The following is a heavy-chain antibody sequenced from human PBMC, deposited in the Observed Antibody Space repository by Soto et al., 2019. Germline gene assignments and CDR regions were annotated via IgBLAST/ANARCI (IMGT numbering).Heavy chain of an antibody. CDR3: TRHSAGELNSGDHYFDY. D-gene: IGHD3-10*01. J-gene: IGHJ4*02. Sequence: GGSLRLSCAASGFTFSGSAMHWVRQASGKGLEWVGRIRSKANSYATAYAASVKGRFTISRDDSKNTAYLQMNSLKTEDTAVYYCTRHSAGELNSGDHYFDYWGQGTLVTVSS. CDR2: IRSKANSYAT. CDR1: GFTFSGSA. V-gene: IGHV3-73*01.